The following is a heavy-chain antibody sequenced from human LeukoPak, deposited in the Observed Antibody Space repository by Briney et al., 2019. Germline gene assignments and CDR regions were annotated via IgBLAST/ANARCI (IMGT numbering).Heavy chain of an antibody. CDR2: ISAYNGNT. CDR3: ARGVLGDILTAYYLYYYGMDV. D-gene: IGHD3-9*01. CDR1: GYTFTSYG. J-gene: IGHJ6*02. Sequence: ASVKVSCKASGYTFTSYGISWVRQAPGQGLEWMGWISAYNGNTNYAQKLQGRVTMTRDTSTSTVYMELSSLRSEDTAVYYCARGVLGDILTAYYLYYYGMDVWGQGTTVTVSS. V-gene: IGHV1-18*01.